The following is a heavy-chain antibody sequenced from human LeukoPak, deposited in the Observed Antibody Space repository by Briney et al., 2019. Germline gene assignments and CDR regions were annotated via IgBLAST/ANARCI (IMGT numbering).Heavy chain of an antibody. J-gene: IGHJ4*02. Sequence: SQTLSLTCADSGGSISSGGYSGSWIRQPPGKGREWIGYIYHSGSTYYNPSLKSRVTISVDRSKNQFSLNLSSVTAADTAVYYCARVRAVAGEYYFDYWGQGTLVTVSS. CDR2: IYHSGST. D-gene: IGHD6-19*01. CDR1: GGSISSGGYS. CDR3: ARVRAVAGEYYFDY. V-gene: IGHV4-30-2*01.